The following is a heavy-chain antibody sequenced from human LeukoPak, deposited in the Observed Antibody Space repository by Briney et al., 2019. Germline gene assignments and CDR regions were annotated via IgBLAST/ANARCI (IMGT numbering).Heavy chain of an antibody. Sequence: GASVKVSCKASGYTFIGHYMHWVRQAPGQGLEWMGWINPKNGGANYAPSFQGRVTMTRDRSISTVYMEVTRLTSDDTAVYYCARGSFWESPVNWFDPWGQGTLVIVSS. D-gene: IGHD1-26*01. CDR2: INPKNGGA. CDR1: GYTFIGHY. J-gene: IGHJ5*02. V-gene: IGHV1-2*02. CDR3: ARGSFWESPVNWFDP.